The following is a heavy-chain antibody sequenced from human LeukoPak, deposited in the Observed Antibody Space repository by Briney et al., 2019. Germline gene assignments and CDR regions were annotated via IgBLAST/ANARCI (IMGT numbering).Heavy chain of an antibody. Sequence: SETLSLTCTVSGGSISSGSYYWSWIRQPAGKGLEWIGRIYTSGSTNYNPSLKSRVTISVDTSKNQFSLKLNSVTAADTAVYYCARDFVPPPVTVPQVDDAFDIWGQGTMVTVSS. CDR2: IYTSGST. D-gene: IGHD4-17*01. CDR1: GGSISSGSYY. J-gene: IGHJ3*02. CDR3: ARDFVPPPVTVPQVDDAFDI. V-gene: IGHV4-61*02.